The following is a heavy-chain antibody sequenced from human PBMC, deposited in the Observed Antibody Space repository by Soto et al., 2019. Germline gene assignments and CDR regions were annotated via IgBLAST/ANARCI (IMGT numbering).Heavy chain of an antibody. CDR3: ARKTVAGVGFDY. CDR2: IYYSGST. J-gene: IGHJ4*02. D-gene: IGHD6-19*01. Sequence: SETLSLTCTVSGGSISSYYWSWIRQPPGKGLEWIGYIYYSGSTNYNPSLKSRLTISVDTSKNQFSLKLSSVTAADTAVYYCARKTVAGVGFDYWGQGTLVTVSS. V-gene: IGHV4-59*01. CDR1: GGSISSYY.